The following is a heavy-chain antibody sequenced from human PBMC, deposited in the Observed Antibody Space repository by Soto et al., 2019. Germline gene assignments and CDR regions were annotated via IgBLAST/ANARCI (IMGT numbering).Heavy chain of an antibody. J-gene: IGHJ4*02. V-gene: IGHV1-18*01. Sequence: QVQLVQSGAEVKKPGASVKVSCKASGYRLTNHGISWARQAPGQGLEWMGWISVYNGNTYFAQSLQDRLTMTTDTSTSTAYMELRSLRSDDTAMYYCARINGYDYGSSDYWGQGSLVTVSS. CDR1: GYRLTNHG. CDR2: ISVYNGNT. D-gene: IGHD5-12*01. CDR3: ARINGYDYGSSDY.